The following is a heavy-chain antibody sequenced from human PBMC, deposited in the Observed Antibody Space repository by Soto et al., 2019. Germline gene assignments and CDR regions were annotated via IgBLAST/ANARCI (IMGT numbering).Heavy chain of an antibody. J-gene: IGHJ3*02. CDR3: ATSTTLGYFDWLSTNDAFDI. D-gene: IGHD3-9*01. CDR1: GGSFSGYY. Sequence: SETLSLTCAVYGGSFSGYYWSWIRQPPGKGLEWIGEINHSGSTNYNPSLKSRVTISVDTSKNQFSLKLSSVTAADTAVYYCATSTTLGYFDWLSTNDAFDIWGQGTMVTV. V-gene: IGHV4-34*01. CDR2: INHSGST.